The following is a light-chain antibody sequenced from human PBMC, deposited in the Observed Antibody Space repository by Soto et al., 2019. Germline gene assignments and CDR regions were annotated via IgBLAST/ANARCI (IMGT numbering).Light chain of an antibody. V-gene: IGKV3-20*01. CDR2: GAS. Sequence: IVFTQSPCTLSLSPGERATLSCRTSQSVSINYLAWYRQRPGQAPRLLIYGASSRATGTPARFSGSGSGTDFTRTIGRLEPEDFAVYYCQQYLGTPWTFGQGTKVDIK. CDR1: QSVSINY. CDR3: QQYLGTPWT. J-gene: IGKJ1*01.